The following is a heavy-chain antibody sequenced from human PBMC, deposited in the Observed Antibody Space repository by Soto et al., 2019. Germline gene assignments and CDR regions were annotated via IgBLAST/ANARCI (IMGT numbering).Heavy chain of an antibody. J-gene: IGHJ4*02. D-gene: IGHD5-12*01. Sequence: GGSLRLSCAVSGFTFSNYWMHWVRQAPGKGLVWVSRINADGSSTSYADSVKGRFTISRDNAKNKLYLQMNSLSADDTAVYYCVRLSGSYVFWGQGLLVNVST. V-gene: IGHV3-74*01. CDR1: GFTFSNYW. CDR2: INADGSST. CDR3: VRLSGSYVF.